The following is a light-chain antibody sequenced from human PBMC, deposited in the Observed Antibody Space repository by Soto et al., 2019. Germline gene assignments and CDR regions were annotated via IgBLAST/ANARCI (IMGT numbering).Light chain of an antibody. CDR3: TSYSSSDIFYV. J-gene: IGLJ1*01. V-gene: IGLV2-14*01. Sequence: QSALTQPASVSGSPGQSITISCTGTSSDIGGYYYVSWYQHHPGKAPKLLIYQVTNRPSRVSNRFSGSKSGNTASLTISGLQADDEAYYYCTSYSSSDIFYVFGTGTKVTV. CDR1: SSDIGGYYY. CDR2: QVT.